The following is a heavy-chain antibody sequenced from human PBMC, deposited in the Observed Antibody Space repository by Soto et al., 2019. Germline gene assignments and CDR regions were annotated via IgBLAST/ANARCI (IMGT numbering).Heavy chain of an antibody. D-gene: IGHD6-13*01. CDR1: GYTFTSYA. CDR2: INAGNGNT. CDR3: ARIGNSSWGYPNFDY. V-gene: IGHV1-3*01. Sequence: QVQLVQSGAEVKKPGASVKVSCKASGYTFTSYAMHWVRQAPGQRLEWMGWINAGNGNTKYSQKFQGRVTITRDTSASTAYMELSSLRSEDTAVYYCARIGNSSWGYPNFDYWGQGTLVTVSS. J-gene: IGHJ4*02.